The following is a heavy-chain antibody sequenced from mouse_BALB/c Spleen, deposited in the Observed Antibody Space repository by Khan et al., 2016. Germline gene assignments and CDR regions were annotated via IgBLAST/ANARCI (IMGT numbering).Heavy chain of an antibody. J-gene: IGHJ4*01. CDR2: ISTYYGDA. D-gene: IGHD1-2*01. CDR1: GYTFTDYD. V-gene: IGHV1S137*01. CDR3: ARGTTALFYALDY. Sequence: QVQLKQSGAELVRPGVSVKISCKGSGYTFTDYDLHWVKQSHAKSLEWIGIISTYYGDATHNQKFKGKATMTVDKSSSTAYMELARLTSEDSAIXYCARGTTALFYALDYWAQGTSVTVSS.